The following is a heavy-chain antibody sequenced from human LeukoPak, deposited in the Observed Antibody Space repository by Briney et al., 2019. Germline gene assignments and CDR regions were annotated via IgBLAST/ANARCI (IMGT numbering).Heavy chain of an antibody. Sequence: PGGSLRLSCAASGFTFSSNYMSWVRQTPEKGLEWVSVIYSGGSTYYADSVKGRFTISRDNSKNTLYLQMNSLRAEDTAVYYCARYSRSNFDYWGQGTLVTVSS. V-gene: IGHV3-53*01. CDR3: ARYSRSNFDY. D-gene: IGHD6-13*01. J-gene: IGHJ4*02. CDR1: GFTFSSNY. CDR2: IYSGGST.